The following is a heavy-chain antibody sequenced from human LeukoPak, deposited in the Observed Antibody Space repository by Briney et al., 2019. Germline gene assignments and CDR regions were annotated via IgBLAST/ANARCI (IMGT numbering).Heavy chain of an antibody. CDR2: IYYTEST. J-gene: IGHJ4*02. CDR1: GGSISSSSYY. D-gene: IGHD3-3*01. CDR3: ARQDYDFWSGYPFVDY. V-gene: IGHV4-39*01. Sequence: SECLSLTCTVSGGSISSSSYYWGWIRQPPGKGLDWIGSIYYTESTYYNPSLKSRVTISVDTSKNQFSLKLSPVPAADTAVYYCARQDYDFWSGYPFVDYWGQGTLVTV.